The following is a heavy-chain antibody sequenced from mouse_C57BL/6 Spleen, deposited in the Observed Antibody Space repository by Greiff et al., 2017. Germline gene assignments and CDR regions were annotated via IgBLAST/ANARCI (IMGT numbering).Heavy chain of an antibody. CDR3: AKRMGPGFAY. V-gene: IGHV5-17*01. J-gene: IGHJ2*01. Sequence: EVKLVESGGGLVKPGGSLKLSCAASGFTFSDYGMHWVRQAPEKGLEWVAYISSGSSTIYYADTVKGRFTISRDNAKNTLFLQMPSLRSEDTAMYYSAKRMGPGFAYWGQGTTLTVSS. CDR1: GFTFSDYG. D-gene: IGHD4-1*01. CDR2: ISSGSSTI.